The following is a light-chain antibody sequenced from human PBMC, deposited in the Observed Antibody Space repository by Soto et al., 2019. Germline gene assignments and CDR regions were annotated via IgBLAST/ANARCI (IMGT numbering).Light chain of an antibody. V-gene: IGKV1-17*01. CDR1: QDIRND. CDR2: AVS. Sequence: DIQMTQSPSSLSASVGDRVTITCRASQDIRNDLGWYQQKPGKAPKRLIYAVSSLQSGVPSRFSGSGSGTEFTLTVSSLQPEDSATYYGLHHKSYALIFGGGTKVEIK. CDR3: LHHKSYALI. J-gene: IGKJ4*01.